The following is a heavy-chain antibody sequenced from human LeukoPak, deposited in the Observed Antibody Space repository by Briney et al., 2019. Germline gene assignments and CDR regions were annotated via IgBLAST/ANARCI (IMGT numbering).Heavy chain of an antibody. J-gene: IGHJ3*02. V-gene: IGHV4-59*01. CDR1: GGSISSYY. CDR2: IYYSGST. D-gene: IGHD3-3*01. CDR3: ARAPTTFGWPTSAFDI. Sequence: SETLSLTCTVSGGSISSYYWSWIRQPPGKGLEWIGYIYYSGSTNYNPSLKSRVTISVDTSKNQFSLKLSSVTAADTAVYYCARAPTTFGWPTSAFDIWGQGTMVTVSS.